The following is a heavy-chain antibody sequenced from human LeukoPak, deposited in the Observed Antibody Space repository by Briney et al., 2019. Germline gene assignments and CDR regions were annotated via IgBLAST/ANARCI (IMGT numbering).Heavy chain of an antibody. CDR1: GFTFSSYA. CDR3: AKDLDIVVVPAATGFDY. V-gene: IGHV3-23*01. D-gene: IGHD2-2*03. CDR2: ISGSGGST. J-gene: IGHJ4*02. Sequence: GGSLRLSCAASGFTFSSYAMSWVRQAPGKGLEWVSAISGSGGSTYYADSVKGRFTISRDNSKNTLYLQMNSLRAEDTAVYYCAKDLDIVVVPAATGFDYWGQGTLVTVSS.